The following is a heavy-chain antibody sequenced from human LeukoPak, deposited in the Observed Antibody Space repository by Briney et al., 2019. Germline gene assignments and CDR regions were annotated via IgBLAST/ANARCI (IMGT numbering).Heavy chain of an antibody. V-gene: IGHV4-61*02. Sequence: PSETLSLTCTVSGGSISSGSYYWSWIRQPAGKGLEWIGRIYTSGSTNYNPSLKSRVTISVDTSKNQFSLKLSSVTAADTAVYYCARGPWYSSSRPRGQGWLYFQHWGQGTLVTVSS. D-gene: IGHD6-13*01. CDR1: GGSISSGSYY. J-gene: IGHJ1*01. CDR2: IYTSGST. CDR3: ARGPWYSSSRPRGQGWLYFQH.